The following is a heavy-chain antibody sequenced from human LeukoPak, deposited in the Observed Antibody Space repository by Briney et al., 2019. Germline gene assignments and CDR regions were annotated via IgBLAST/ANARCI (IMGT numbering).Heavy chain of an antibody. Sequence: SDTLSLTCTVAGDSISSNYWSWIRQPPGNGLEWISYISSSASTKYNPSLKSRVTISVDTSKNLFSLQLTSLTASDTAVYYCSSCRDEFADYGFTSWGPGTLVTVSS. CDR2: ISSSAST. V-gene: IGHV4-59*01. CDR1: GDSISSNY. CDR3: SSCRDEFADYGFTS. J-gene: IGHJ5*02. D-gene: IGHD4-17*01.